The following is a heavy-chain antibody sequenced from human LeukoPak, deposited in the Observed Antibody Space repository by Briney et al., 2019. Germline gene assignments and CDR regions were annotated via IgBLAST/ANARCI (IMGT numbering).Heavy chain of an antibody. CDR3: GRVLVSGENYRTYC. CDR2: IRDKANNYTT. V-gene: IGHV3-72*01. D-gene: IGHD2-15*01. J-gene: IGHJ4*02. Sequence: GGSLRLCCAASLFSFSDQYMELVRQAPGEGVELVGLIRDKANNYTTEYAASVKRRFTISRNHSKNLLYLQMYTLRPEDTGLYYCGRVLVSGENYRTYCWGQGTLVPVSP. CDR1: LFSFSDQY.